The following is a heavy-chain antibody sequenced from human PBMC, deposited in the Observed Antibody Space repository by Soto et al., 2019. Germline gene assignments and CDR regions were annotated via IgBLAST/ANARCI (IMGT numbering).Heavy chain of an antibody. CDR3: AGGSWDSARFDP. Sequence: QVQLVQSGAEVKKPGSSVKVSCKASGGTFSSYTISWVRQAPGQGLEWMGRIIPILGIANYAQKFQGRVTITPDKSTSTAYMELSSLRSEDTAVYYCAGGSWDSARFDPWGQGTLVTVSS. D-gene: IGHD1-26*01. CDR1: GGTFSSYT. J-gene: IGHJ5*02. V-gene: IGHV1-69*02. CDR2: IIPILGIA.